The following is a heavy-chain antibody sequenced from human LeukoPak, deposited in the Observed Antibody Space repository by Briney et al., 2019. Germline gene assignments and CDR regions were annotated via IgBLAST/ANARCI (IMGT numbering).Heavy chain of an antibody. CDR2: ISSSGSTI. CDR3: ARELRTTVVRKVPQHFDY. CDR1: RFTFSSYE. V-gene: IGHV3-48*03. Sequence: GGSLRLSCAASRFTFSSYEMNWVRQAPGKGLEWVSYISSSGSTIYYADSVKGRFIISRDTSKHTLYLQMNNLRAEDTAVYYCARELRTTVVRKVPQHFDYWGQGTLVTVSS. D-gene: IGHD4-23*01. J-gene: IGHJ4*02.